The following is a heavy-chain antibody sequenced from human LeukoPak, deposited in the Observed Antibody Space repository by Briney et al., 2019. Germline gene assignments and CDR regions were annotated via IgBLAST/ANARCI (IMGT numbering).Heavy chain of an antibody. Sequence: SETLSLTCTVSGGSISSYYWSWIRQPAGKGLEWIGRIYTSGSTNYNPSLKSRVTMSVDTSKNQFSLKLSSVTAADTAVYYCARLSGRRGLYYYDSSGYYYFDYWGQGTLVTVSS. D-gene: IGHD3-22*01. CDR2: IYTSGST. CDR3: ARLSGRRGLYYYDSSGYYYFDY. J-gene: IGHJ4*02. V-gene: IGHV4-4*07. CDR1: GGSISSYY.